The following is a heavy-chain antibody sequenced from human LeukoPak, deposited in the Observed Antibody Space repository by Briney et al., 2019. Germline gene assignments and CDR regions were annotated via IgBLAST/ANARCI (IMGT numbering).Heavy chain of an antibody. J-gene: IGHJ6*03. Sequence: ASVKVSCKASGYTFTGYYMHWVRQAPGQGLEWMGWINPYSGGTNYEQKFQGRVTMTRDTPISTAYMEVSRVRSDDTAMYYCARGSSTRVYYYYYMDVWGKGTTVTVSS. V-gene: IGHV1-2*02. CDR3: ARGSSTRVYYYYYMDV. CDR2: INPYSGGT. CDR1: GYTFTGYY. D-gene: IGHD6-6*01.